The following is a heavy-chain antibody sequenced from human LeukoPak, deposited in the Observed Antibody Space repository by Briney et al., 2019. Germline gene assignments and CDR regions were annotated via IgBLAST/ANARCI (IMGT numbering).Heavy chain of an antibody. CDR1: GYSFTSYW. J-gene: IGHJ4*02. Sequence: GESLKISCKGSGYSFTSYWIGWVRQMPGKGLEWMGIIYPRDSDTRYSPAFQGQVTFSVDKSINTAYMQWTSLKASDTAIYYCARHVNILEPVFDYWGQGTLVAVSS. D-gene: IGHD1-14*01. CDR3: ARHVNILEPVFDY. CDR2: IYPRDSDT. V-gene: IGHV5-51*01.